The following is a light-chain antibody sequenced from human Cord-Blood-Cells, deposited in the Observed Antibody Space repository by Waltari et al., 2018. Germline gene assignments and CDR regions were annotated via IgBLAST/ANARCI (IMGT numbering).Light chain of an antibody. CDR2: DAS. J-gene: IGKJ4*01. V-gene: IGKV1-33*01. CDR1: QDISNY. Sequence: DIQMTQSPSSLSASVGDRVTITCQASQDISNYLNWYQQKPGKAPKLLSYDASNLETGVPSRFSGSGSVTDFTFTIISLQPEDIATYYCQQYDNLPVFGGGTKVEIK. CDR3: QQYDNLPV.